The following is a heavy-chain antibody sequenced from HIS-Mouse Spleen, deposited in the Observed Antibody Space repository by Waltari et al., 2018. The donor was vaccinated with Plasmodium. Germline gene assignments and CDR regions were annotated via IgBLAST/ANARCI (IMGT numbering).Heavy chain of an antibody. CDR2: IKQDGSEK. D-gene: IGHD6-13*01. J-gene: IGHJ2*01. Sequence: EVQLVESGGGLVQPGGSLRRPWAASGFTFSSYWMSWVRQVPGKGLEWVANIKQDGSEKYYVDSVKGRFTISRDNAKNSLYLQMNSLRAEDTAVYYCASSWYWYFDLWGRGTLVTVSS. V-gene: IGHV3-7*01. CDR3: ASSWYWYFDL. CDR1: GFTFSSYW.